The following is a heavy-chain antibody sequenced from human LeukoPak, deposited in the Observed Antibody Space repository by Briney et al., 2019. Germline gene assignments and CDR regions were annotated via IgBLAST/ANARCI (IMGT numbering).Heavy chain of an antibody. D-gene: IGHD3-22*01. CDR3: ARDRPPRGYCFDY. J-gene: IGHJ4*02. CDR2: ISSSGTTI. CDR1: GFIFSDYY. V-gene: IGHV3-11*04. Sequence: GGSLRLSCAASGFIFSDYYMSWIRQAPGKGLEWVSYISSSGTTIYYADSVQGRFTISRDNSKNTLYLQMNSLRVEDTAVYYCARDRPPRGYCFDYWGQGTLVTVSS.